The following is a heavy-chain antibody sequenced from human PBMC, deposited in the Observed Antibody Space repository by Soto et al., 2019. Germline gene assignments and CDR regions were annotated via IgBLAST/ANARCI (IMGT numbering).Heavy chain of an antibody. CDR3: ARVQRTYDFGSGYYKS. Sequence: SETLSLTCAVYGGSFSGYYWSWIRQPPGKGLEWIGEINHSGSTNYNPSLKSRVTISVDTPKNHFSLKLSSVTAADPAVYSCARVQRTYDFGSGYYKSWGQGPLAPVS. V-gene: IGHV4-34*01. J-gene: IGHJ5*02. D-gene: IGHD3-3*01. CDR2: INHSGST. CDR1: GGSFSGYY.